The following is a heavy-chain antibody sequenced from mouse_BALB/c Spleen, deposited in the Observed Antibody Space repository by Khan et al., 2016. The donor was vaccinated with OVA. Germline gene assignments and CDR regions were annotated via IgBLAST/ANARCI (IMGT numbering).Heavy chain of an antibody. CDR2: ISGGGSYT. Sequence: EVQLVESGGGLVKPGGSLRLSCAASGFTFSSYAMSWVRQTPEKRLEWVATISGGGSYTYYPGSVKGRFTISRDDSKNTLYLQMSSLTSEDKAMYYCARPAVTTVVVTAYWLFDDWGEGTTVTVSS. CDR1: GFTFSSYA. CDR3: ARPAVTTVVVTAYWLFDD. J-gene: IGHJ1*01. D-gene: IGHD1-1*01. V-gene: IGHV5-9-3*01.